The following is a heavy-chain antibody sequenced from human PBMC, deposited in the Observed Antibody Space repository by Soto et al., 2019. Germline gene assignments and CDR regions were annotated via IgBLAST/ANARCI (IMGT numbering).Heavy chain of an antibody. D-gene: IGHD2-8*01. CDR3: ARELRDVDWYFDL. CDR1: GFTFSSYS. CDR2: ISSSSSYI. V-gene: IGHV3-21*01. J-gene: IGHJ2*01. Sequence: EVQLVESGGGLVKPGGSLRLSCAASGFTFSSYSMNWVRQAPGKGLEWVSSISSSSSYIHYADSVKGRFTISRDNAKNSLYLQMNSLRAEDTAVYYCARELRDVDWYFDLWGRGTLVTVSS.